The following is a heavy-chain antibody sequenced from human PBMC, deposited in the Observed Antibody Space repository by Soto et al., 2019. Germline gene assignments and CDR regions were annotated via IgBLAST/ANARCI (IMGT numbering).Heavy chain of an antibody. Sequence: EVQLVESGGGLVKPGGSLRLSCAASGFTFSSYSMNWVRQAPGKGLEWVSSISSSSSYIYYADSVKGRFTISRDNAKNSPYLQMNSLRAEDTAVYYCAGGNGSYYFDYWGQGTLVTVSS. CDR2: ISSSSSYI. CDR3: AGGNGSYYFDY. CDR1: GFTFSSYS. J-gene: IGHJ4*02. D-gene: IGHD2-15*01. V-gene: IGHV3-21*01.